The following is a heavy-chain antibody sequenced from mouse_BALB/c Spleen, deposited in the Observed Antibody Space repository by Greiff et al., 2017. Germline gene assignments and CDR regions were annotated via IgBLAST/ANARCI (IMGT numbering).Heavy chain of an antibody. D-gene: IGHD3-2*01. CDR3: ATDSSGYLGWFAY. CDR2: IYPGDGDT. Sequence: QVHVKQSGAELVRPGSSVKISCKASGYAFSSYWMNWVKQRPGQGLEWIGQIYPGDGDTNYNGKFKGKATLTADKSSSTAYMQLSSLTSEDSAVYFCATDSSGYLGWFAYWGQGALVTVSA. CDR1: GYAFSSYW. V-gene: IGHV1-80*01. J-gene: IGHJ3*01.